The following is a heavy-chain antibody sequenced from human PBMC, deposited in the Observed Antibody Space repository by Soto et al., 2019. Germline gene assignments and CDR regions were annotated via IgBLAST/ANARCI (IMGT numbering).Heavy chain of an antibody. V-gene: IGHV1-3*01. D-gene: IGHD2-15*01. CDR1: GYTFTSYA. CDR3: ARTVVTAVFDY. Sequence: ASVKGSCKASGYTFTSYAMHWVRQAPGQRLEWMRWINAGNGNTKYSQKFQGRATITRDTSASTAYMELSSLRSEDTAVYYCARTVVTAVFDYWGQGTLVTGSS. CDR2: INAGNGNT. J-gene: IGHJ4*02.